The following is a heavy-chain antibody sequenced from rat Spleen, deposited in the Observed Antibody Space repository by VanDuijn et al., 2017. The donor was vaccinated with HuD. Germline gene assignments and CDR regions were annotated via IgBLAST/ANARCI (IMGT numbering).Heavy chain of an antibody. CDR2: IGYGGGNT. Sequence: EVQLVESGGGLVQPGRSLKLSCAASGFTFSDFYMAWVRQAPTKGLEWVATIGYGGGNTYYRGSVKGRFPISRDNAKNTQYLQMDSLRSEDTATYYCARLRYNPFDYWGQGVMVTVSS. CDR1: GFTFSDFY. D-gene: IGHD1-5*01. J-gene: IGHJ2*01. CDR3: ARLRYNPFDY. V-gene: IGHV5S13*01.